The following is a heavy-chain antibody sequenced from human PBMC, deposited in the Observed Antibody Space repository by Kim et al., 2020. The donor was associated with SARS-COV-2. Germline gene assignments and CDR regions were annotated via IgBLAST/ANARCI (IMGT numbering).Heavy chain of an antibody. D-gene: IGHD3-10*01. CDR1: GYIFTSYN. CDR3: ARNHLWTEYDEDDEYYYYYMDV. J-gene: IGHJ6*03. Sequence: ASVKVSCKASGYIFTSYNINWVRQAPGQGLEWMGWINPNSANTAYAQKFQGRVTMTTDTSNKTAYMELTSLRSEDTAVYYCARNHLWTEYDEDDEYYYYYMDVWGTGTTVTVS. V-gene: IGHV1-8*01. CDR2: INPNSANT.